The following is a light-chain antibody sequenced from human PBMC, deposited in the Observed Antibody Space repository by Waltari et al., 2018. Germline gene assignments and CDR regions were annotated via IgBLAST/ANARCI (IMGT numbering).Light chain of an antibody. CDR2: WAS. Sequence: DLVMTQSPESLAVSLGERATINCKSSQSVLYRSNNKNHLAWYHQKPGQPTKLLLYWASTRKSGVPDRFSGSGSETDFTLTVTSLQAEDVAVYYCQQYYSTPLTFGGGTKVEIK. V-gene: IGKV4-1*01. J-gene: IGKJ4*01. CDR1: QSVLYRSNNKNH. CDR3: QQYYSTPLT.